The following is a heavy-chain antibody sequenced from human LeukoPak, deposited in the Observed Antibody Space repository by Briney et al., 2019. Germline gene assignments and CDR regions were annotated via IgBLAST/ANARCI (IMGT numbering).Heavy chain of an antibody. Sequence: GGSLRLSCAASGFTFSSYGMHWVRQAPGKGLEWVAFIRYDGSNKYYADSVKGRFIISRDDSKNTLYLQMNSLRAEDTAVYYCAKDGPIVVVPAARAASYYFDYWGQGTLVTVSS. CDR2: IRYDGSNK. CDR1: GFTFSSYG. V-gene: IGHV3-30*02. J-gene: IGHJ4*02. CDR3: AKDGPIVVVPAARAASYYFDY. D-gene: IGHD2-2*01.